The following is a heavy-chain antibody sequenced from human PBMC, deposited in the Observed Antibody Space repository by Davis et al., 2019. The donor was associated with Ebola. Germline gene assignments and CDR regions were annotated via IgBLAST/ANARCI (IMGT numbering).Heavy chain of an antibody. CDR1: GASISSRSYY. J-gene: IGHJ5*02. CDR2: FSYGDNTH. V-gene: IGHV4-39*01. Sequence: MPSETLSLTCTVSGASISSRSYYWGWIRQPPGKGLEWVGSFSYGDNTHYYNPSLRSRVTISVDTSRNQFSLKLSSVTAADTAVYYCARGFTIFGWNRFDPWGQGTLVTVSS. D-gene: IGHD3-3*01. CDR3: ARGFTIFGWNRFDP.